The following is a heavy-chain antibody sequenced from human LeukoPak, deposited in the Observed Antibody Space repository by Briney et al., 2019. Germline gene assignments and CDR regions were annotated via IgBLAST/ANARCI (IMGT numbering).Heavy chain of an antibody. J-gene: IGHJ3*01. D-gene: IGHD3-22*01. V-gene: IGHV4-38-2*02. CDR3: ANSWYYYDDSGLPKSDAFDR. CDR2: IYRTGST. Sequence: SETLSLTCTVSGGSISSGAYWGWVRQPPGKGLEWIATIYRTGSTYYNPPLESRVTISRDTSKNQFSRTLNSVTAADTAVYYCANSWYYYDDSGLPKSDAFDRWGQGTLVTVSS. CDR1: GGSISSGAY.